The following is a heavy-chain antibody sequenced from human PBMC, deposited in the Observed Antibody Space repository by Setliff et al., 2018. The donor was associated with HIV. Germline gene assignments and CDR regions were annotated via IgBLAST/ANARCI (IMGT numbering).Heavy chain of an antibody. CDR3: ARGVVDYDFWSGSGDYYYMDV. D-gene: IGHD3-3*01. CDR1: GGSMNSHY. Sequence: SETLSLTCTVSGGSMNSHYWSWIRQSPGGGLEWIGYIYYSVSTKYNPSLKSRVSMSIDTSKNQFSLKMSSVTAADTAVYYCARGVVDYDFWSGSGDYYYMDVWGKGTTVTVSS. CDR2: IYYSVST. V-gene: IGHV4-59*11. J-gene: IGHJ6*03.